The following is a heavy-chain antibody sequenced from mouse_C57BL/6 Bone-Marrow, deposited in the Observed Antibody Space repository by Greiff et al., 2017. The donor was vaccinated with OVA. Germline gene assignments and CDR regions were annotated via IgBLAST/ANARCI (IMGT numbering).Heavy chain of an antibody. CDR1: GYTFTSYW. Sequence: QVQLQQPGAELAKPGASVKMSCKASGYTFTSYWITWVKQRPGQGLEWIGDIYPGSGSTNYNEKFKSKATLTVDTSSSTAYMQLSSLTSEDSAVYYCAGDGYWGGDGAYWGQGTLVTVSA. CDR3: AGDGYWGGDGAY. J-gene: IGHJ3*01. D-gene: IGHD2-3*01. V-gene: IGHV1-55*01. CDR2: IYPGSGST.